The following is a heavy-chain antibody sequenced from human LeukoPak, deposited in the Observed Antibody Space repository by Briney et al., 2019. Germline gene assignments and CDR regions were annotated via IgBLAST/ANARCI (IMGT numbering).Heavy chain of an antibody. V-gene: IGHV1-18*03. J-gene: IGHJ3*01. CDR1: GYTFTSYG. D-gene: IGHD1-14*01. Sequence: ASVTVSCKASGYTFTSYGISWVRQAPGQGLEWMGWVSVGRGDSKCSQEFQGRVTLTRDTSATTAYLEVSSLTPEDMAVYYCARERGIRDAFDFWGQGTMVTVSS. CDR2: VSVGRGDS. CDR3: ARERGIRDAFDF.